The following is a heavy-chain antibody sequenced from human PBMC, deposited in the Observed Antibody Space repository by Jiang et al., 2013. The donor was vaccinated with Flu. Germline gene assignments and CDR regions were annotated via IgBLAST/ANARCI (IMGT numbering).Heavy chain of an antibody. CDR1: GFSLSTTGMG. CDR3: ARGRGFCSSTFCYNYFDY. Sequence: TLTLTCTFSGFSLSTTGMGVGWIRQAPGKGLEWIGEINQGGSTNYNPSLKSRVTISVDTAKNQFSLNLTSVTVADTAVYYCARGRGFCSSTFCYNYFDYWGQGALVTVSS. D-gene: IGHD2-2*02. J-gene: IGHJ4*02. CDR2: INQGGST. V-gene: IGHV4-4*02.